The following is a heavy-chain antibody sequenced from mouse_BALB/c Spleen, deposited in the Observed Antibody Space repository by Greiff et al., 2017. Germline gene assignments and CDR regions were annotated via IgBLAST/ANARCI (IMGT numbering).Heavy chain of an antibody. V-gene: IGHV5-6-3*01. D-gene: IGHD1-1*02. CDR2: INSNGGST. CDR3: ASAGIRRWFDY. Sequence: EVQVVESGGGLVQPGGSLKLSCAASGFTFSSYGMSWVRQTPDKRLELVATINSNGGSTYYPDSVKGRFTISRDNAKNTLYLQMSSLKSEDTAMYYCASAGIRRWFDYWGQGTPLTVSS. J-gene: IGHJ2*01. CDR1: GFTFSSYG.